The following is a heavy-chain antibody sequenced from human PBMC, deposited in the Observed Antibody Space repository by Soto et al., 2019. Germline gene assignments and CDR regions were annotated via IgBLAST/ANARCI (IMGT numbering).Heavy chain of an antibody. D-gene: IGHD3-10*01. CDR3: ARGVGRTVRGVNLYYYYAMDV. V-gene: IGHV1-69*06. Sequence: SVKVSCKASGGSFTTYSISWVRQAPGQGLEWMGGIIPISGTPNYAQKFQGRVTITADKYTTTAYMELNSLRFEDTAVYYCARGVGRTVRGVNLYYYYAMDVWGQGTTVTVSS. CDR2: IIPISGTP. CDR1: GGSFTTYS. J-gene: IGHJ6*02.